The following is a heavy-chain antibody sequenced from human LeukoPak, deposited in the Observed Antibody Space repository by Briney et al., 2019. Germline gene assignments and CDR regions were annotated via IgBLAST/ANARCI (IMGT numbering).Heavy chain of an antibody. Sequence: GASVKVSCKASGYTFTSYDINWVRQATGQGLEWMGWMNPNSGNTGYAQKFQGRVTITRNTSISTAYMELSSLRSEDTAAYYCARGKVVATTRYFDYWGQGTLVTVSS. CDR1: GYTFTSYD. CDR3: ARGKVVATTRYFDY. CDR2: MNPNSGNT. D-gene: IGHD5-12*01. V-gene: IGHV1-8*03. J-gene: IGHJ4*02.